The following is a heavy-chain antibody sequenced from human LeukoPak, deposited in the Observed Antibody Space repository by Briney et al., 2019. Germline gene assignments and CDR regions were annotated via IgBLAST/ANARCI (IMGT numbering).Heavy chain of an antibody. CDR3: ARDPDYYDSSGRAFDI. Sequence: SETLSFTCSVSGGSISSYYWSWIRQPPGKGLEWIGNIYYSGSTNYNPSLKSRVTISVDTSKNQFSLKLSSVTAADTAVYYCARDPDYYDSSGRAFDIWGQGTMVTVSS. D-gene: IGHD3-22*01. V-gene: IGHV4-59*01. CDR2: IYYSGST. CDR1: GGSISSYY. J-gene: IGHJ3*02.